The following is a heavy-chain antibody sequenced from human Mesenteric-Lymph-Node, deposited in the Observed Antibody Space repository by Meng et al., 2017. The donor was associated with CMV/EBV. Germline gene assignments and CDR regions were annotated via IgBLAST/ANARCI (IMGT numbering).Heavy chain of an antibody. Sequence: GESLKISCAASEFTFSSYWMHWVRQAPGKGLVWVSRINSDGSSTSYADSVKGRFTISRDNSQNTLHLQMESLRAEDTAVYYCVRGGAWEQPDAFDVWGQGTMVTVSS. CDR1: EFTFSSYW. D-gene: IGHD1-26*01. CDR2: INSDGSST. J-gene: IGHJ3*01. V-gene: IGHV3-74*01. CDR3: VRGGAWEQPDAFDV.